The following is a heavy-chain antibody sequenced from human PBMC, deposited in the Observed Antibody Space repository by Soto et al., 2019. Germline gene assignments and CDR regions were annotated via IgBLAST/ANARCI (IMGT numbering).Heavy chain of an antibody. CDR3: ARGPRPHYGQEPYFDY. J-gene: IGHJ4*02. CDR1: GGSFSGYY. Sequence: SETLSLTCAVYGGSFSGYYWSWIRQPPGKGLEWIGEINHSGSTNYNPSLKSRVTISVDTSKNQFSLKLSSVTAADTAVYYCARGPRPHYGQEPYFDYWGQGTLVTVSS. D-gene: IGHD4-17*01. V-gene: IGHV4-34*01. CDR2: INHSGST.